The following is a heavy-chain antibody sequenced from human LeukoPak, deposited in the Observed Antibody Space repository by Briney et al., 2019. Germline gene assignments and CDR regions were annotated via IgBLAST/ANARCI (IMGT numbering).Heavy chain of an antibody. V-gene: IGHV4-34*01. CDR3: ARGPYYDILTGSRTYNWFDP. J-gene: IGHJ5*02. Sequence: GSLRLSCAASGFTVSSNYMSWVRQPPGKGLEWIGEINHSGSTNYNPSLKSRVTISVDTSKNQFSLKLSSVTAADTAVYYCARGPYYDILTGSRTYNWFDPWGQGTLVTVSS. CDR2: INHSGST. D-gene: IGHD3-9*01. CDR1: GFTVSSNY.